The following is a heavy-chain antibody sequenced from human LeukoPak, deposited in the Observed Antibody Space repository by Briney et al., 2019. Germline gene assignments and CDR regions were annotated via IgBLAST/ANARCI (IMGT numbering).Heavy chain of an antibody. V-gene: IGHV1-3*01. J-gene: IGHJ4*02. D-gene: IGHD2-2*01. CDR2: INAGNGNT. CDR3: ATMDRYCSSTSCYCPY. Sequence: ASVKVSCKASGYTFTSYAMHWVRQAPGQRLEWMGWINAGNGNTKYSQKFQGRVTITRDTSASTAYMELSSLRSEDTAVYYRATMDRYCSSTSCYCPYWGQGTLVTVSS. CDR1: GYTFTSYA.